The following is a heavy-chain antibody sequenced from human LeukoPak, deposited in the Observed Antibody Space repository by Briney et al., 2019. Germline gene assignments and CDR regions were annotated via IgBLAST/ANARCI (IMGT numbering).Heavy chain of an antibody. CDR3: ARSGSYYPYFDY. D-gene: IGHD1-26*01. CDR1: GGSISSYY. J-gene: IGHJ4*02. V-gene: IGHV4-4*07. CDR2: IYTSGST. Sequence: SETLSLTCTVSGGSISSYYWSWIRQPAGKGLEWIGRIYTSGSTNYNPSLKSRVTMSVDTSKNQFSLKLSSVTAADTPVYYCARSGSYYPYFDYWGQGTLVTVSS.